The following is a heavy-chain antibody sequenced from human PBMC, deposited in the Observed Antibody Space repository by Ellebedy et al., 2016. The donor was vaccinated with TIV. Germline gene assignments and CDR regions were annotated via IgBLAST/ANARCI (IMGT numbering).Heavy chain of an antibody. Sequence: AASVKVSCKASGYTFTGYYMHWVRQAPGQGLEWMGGINPNSGGTNYAQKFQGRVTMTRATSISTAYMELSRLRSDDTAVYYCARAVTAYYYYYYGMDVWGQGTTVTVSS. CDR3: ARAVTAYYYYYYGMDV. CDR2: INPNSGGT. V-gene: IGHV1-2*02. CDR1: GYTFTGYY. D-gene: IGHD4-17*01. J-gene: IGHJ6*02.